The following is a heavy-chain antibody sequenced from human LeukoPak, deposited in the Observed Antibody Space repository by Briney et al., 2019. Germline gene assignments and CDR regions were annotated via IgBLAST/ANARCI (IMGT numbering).Heavy chain of an antibody. Sequence: GGSLRLSCAASGFTFSSYAMHWVREAPGRGLEWVAVISYDGSNKYYADSVKGRFTISRDNSKNTLYLQMNSLRAEDTAVYYCARDGSLAATDHDFDYWGQGTLVTVSS. CDR1: GFTFSSYA. D-gene: IGHD6-25*01. J-gene: IGHJ4*02. CDR2: ISYDGSNK. V-gene: IGHV3-30*04. CDR3: ARDGSLAATDHDFDY.